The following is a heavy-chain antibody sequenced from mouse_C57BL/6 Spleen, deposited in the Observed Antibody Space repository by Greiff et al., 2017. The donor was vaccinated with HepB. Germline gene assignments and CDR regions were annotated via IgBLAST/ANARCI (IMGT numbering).Heavy chain of an antibody. CDR1: GFTFSNYW. D-gene: IGHD1-1*01. CDR3: LYYYGSGRDYYAMDY. CDR2: IRLKSDNYAT. Sequence: DVKLVESGGGLVQPGGSMKLSCVASGFTFSNYWMNWVRQSPEKGLEWVAQIRLKSDNYATHYAESVKGRFTISRDDSKSSVYLQMNNLRAEDTGIYYCLYYYGSGRDYYAMDYWGQGTSVTVSS. J-gene: IGHJ4*01. V-gene: IGHV6-3*01.